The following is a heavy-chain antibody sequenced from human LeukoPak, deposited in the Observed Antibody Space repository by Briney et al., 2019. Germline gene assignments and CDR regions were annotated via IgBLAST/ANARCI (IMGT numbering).Heavy chain of an antibody. J-gene: IGHJ5*02. CDR1: GGSFSGYY. D-gene: IGHD6-19*01. Sequence: RPSETLSLTCAVYGGSFSGYYWGWIRQPPGKGLEWIGSIYYSGSTNYNPSLKSRVTISVDTSKNQFSLKLSSVTAADTAVYYCARLQWLVEGHNWFDPWGQGTLVTVSS. CDR3: ARLQWLVEGHNWFDP. CDR2: IYYSGST. V-gene: IGHV4-59*08.